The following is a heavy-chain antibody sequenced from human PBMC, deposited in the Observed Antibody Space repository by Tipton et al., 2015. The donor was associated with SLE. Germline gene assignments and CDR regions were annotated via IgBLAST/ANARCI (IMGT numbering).Heavy chain of an antibody. J-gene: IGHJ4*02. V-gene: IGHV4-31*03. CDR3: AGGGYSYGDWDY. D-gene: IGHD5-18*01. CDR1: GGSISNGGYY. CDR2: IYYSGST. Sequence: LRLSCTVSGGSISNGGYYWSWIRQHPGKGLEWIGYIYYSGSTYYNPSLKSRVTISVDTSKNQSSLKLSSVTAADTAVYYCAGGGYSYGDWDYWGQGTLVTVS.